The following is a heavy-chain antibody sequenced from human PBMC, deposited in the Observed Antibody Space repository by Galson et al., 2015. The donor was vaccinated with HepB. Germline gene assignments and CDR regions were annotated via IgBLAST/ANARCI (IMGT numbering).Heavy chain of an antibody. D-gene: IGHD1-26*01. V-gene: IGHV3-43*01. CDR2: ISWDGGST. J-gene: IGHJ4*02. CDR1: GFTFDDYT. CDR3: AKAFRGGELLPVGY. Sequence: LRLSCAASGFTFDDYTMHWVRQAPGKGLEWVSLISWDGGSTYYADSVKGRFTISRDNSKNSLYLQMNSLRTEDTALYYCAKAFRGGELLPVGYWGQGTLVTVSS.